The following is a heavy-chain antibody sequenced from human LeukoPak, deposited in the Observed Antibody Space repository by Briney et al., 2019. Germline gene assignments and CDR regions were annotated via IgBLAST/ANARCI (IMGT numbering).Heavy chain of an antibody. CDR3: ARGGDVWSGFLGTKYYFDY. J-gene: IGHJ4*02. V-gene: IGHV4-59*01. Sequence: PSETLSLTCTVSGGSISSYYWSWIRQPPGKGLEWIGYIYYSGSTNYNPSLKSRVTISIDTSKNQFSLKLSSVTAADTAVYYCARGGDVWSGFLGTKYYFDYWGQGTLVTVSS. CDR1: GGSISSYY. D-gene: IGHD3-3*01. CDR2: IYYSGST.